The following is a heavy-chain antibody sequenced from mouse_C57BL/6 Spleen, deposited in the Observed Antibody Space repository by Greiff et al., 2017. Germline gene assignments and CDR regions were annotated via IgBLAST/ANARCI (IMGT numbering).Heavy chain of an antibody. CDR2: IDPSDSET. J-gene: IGHJ2*01. Sequence: QVQLQQPGAELVRPGSSVKLSCKASGYTFTSYWMHWVKQRPIQGLEWIGNIDPSDSETHSNQKFKDKATLTVDKSSSTAYMQLSSLTSEDSAVYYCARSGYYGSSYEYYFDYWGQGTTLTVSS. V-gene: IGHV1-52*01. CDR3: ARSGYYGSSYEYYFDY. CDR1: GYTFTSYW. D-gene: IGHD1-1*01.